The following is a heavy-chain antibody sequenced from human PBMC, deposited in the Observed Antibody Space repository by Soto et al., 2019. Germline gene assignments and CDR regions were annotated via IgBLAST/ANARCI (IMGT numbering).Heavy chain of an antibody. V-gene: IGHV4-61*01. CDR1: GGSVSSGSYY. CDR3: ARDLGSAGIDY. CDR2: MYYSGGT. J-gene: IGHJ4*02. Sequence: QVQLQESGPGLVKPSETLSLTCTVSGGSVSSGSYYWSWIRQPPGKGLEWIGYMYYSGGTNYNPSLKSRVPISVDTSKNQFSLRLSSVTAADTAVYCCARDLGSAGIDYWGQGTLVTVSS. D-gene: IGHD2-15*01.